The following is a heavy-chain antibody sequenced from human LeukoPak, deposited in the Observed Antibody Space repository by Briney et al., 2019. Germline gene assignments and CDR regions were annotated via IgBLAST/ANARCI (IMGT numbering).Heavy chain of an antibody. CDR3: ARKGNAFDF. V-gene: IGHV3-7*01. Sequence: GGSLRLSCVVSGFTFSSFWMTWVRQAPGKGLEWVANIKLDVSETYYVESVRGRFTISRDNTKNSLYLQMDSLRAEDTAVYYCARKGNAFDFWGQGTMVTVSS. D-gene: IGHD3-10*01. CDR1: GFTFSSFW. CDR2: IKLDVSET. J-gene: IGHJ3*01.